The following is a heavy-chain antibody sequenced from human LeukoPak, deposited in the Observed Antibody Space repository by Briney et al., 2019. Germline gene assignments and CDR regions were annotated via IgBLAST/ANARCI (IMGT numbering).Heavy chain of an antibody. V-gene: IGHV4-59*01. CDR2: IYYSGST. CDR1: GGSMSRCY. J-gene: IGHJ6*02. CDR3: ASGVLRDYYYYTMDA. D-gene: IGHD6-6*01. Sequence: SETLSLTSTVAGGSMSRCYISSPRQPPGKGLEWIGYIYYSGSTNYNPSLKSQVTISVDTSKNQFSLKLSSVTAADPAVYYCASGVLRDYYYYTMDASGQGTTVTVSS.